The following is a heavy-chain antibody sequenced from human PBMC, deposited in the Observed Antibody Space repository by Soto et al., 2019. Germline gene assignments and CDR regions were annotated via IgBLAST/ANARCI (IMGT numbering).Heavy chain of an antibody. Sequence: EVYLVEAGGGVVRPGGSLRLSCAASGFGFDEYGMSWVRQGPGKGLEWVSTINRHGDSTAYADSVKGRFTISRDNAKNSLYLQMSGLRAEDTAFYYCARDHRWGYQYGDYGDSWGQGTLVTVSS. CDR1: GFGFDEYG. CDR2: INRHGDST. J-gene: IGHJ4*02. V-gene: IGHV3-20*04. CDR3: ARDHRWGYQYGDYGDS. D-gene: IGHD4-17*01.